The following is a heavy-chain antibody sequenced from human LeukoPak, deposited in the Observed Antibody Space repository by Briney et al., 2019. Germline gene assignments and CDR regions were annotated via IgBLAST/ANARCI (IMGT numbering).Heavy chain of an antibody. J-gene: IGHJ4*02. CDR2: ISYDGINK. CDR1: GFTFSTYA. V-gene: IGHV3-30-3*01. CDR3: ARDLNYAHDY. Sequence: SGGSLRLSCAASGFTFSTYAMHWVRQAPGKGLDWVTLISYDGINKYYADSVKGRFTISRDNSKNTLYLQMNTLRAEDTAVYFCARDLNYAHDYWGQGALVTVSS. D-gene: IGHD2-2*01.